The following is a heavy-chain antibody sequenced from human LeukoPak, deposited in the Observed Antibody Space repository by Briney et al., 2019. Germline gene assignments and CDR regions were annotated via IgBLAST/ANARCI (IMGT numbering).Heavy chain of an antibody. CDR1: GDSVSRNSAT. V-gene: IGHV6-1*01. D-gene: IGHD1-1*01. CDR3: ARGLEKAIAY. Sequence: QSGPGQVQPSQTLSLTSAISGDSVSRNSATWNWIRQSPSRGLEWLGRTYYKSKWHSDYAVSVKSRIILNPDTSKNQFSLQLNSVTPEDTAGYFCARGLEKAIAYWGQGTLVSVSS. J-gene: IGHJ4*02. CDR2: TYYKSKWHS.